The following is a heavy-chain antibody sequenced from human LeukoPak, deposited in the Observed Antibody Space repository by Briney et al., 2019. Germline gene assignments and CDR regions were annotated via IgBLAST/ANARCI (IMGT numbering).Heavy chain of an antibody. V-gene: IGHV4-59*01. CDR3: ARTQYCSGTSCYFGYFDY. Sequence: SETLSLTCTVSGGSISSYYWSWIRQPPGKGLEWIGYIYYSGSTNYNPSLKSRVTISVDTSKNQFSLKLSSVTAADTAVYYCARTQYCSGTSCYFGYFDYWGQGALVTVSS. D-gene: IGHD2-2*01. CDR1: GGSISSYY. CDR2: IYYSGST. J-gene: IGHJ4*02.